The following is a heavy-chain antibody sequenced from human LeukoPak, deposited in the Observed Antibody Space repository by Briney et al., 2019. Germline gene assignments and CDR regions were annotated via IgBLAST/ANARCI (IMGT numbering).Heavy chain of an antibody. CDR1: GFTFSDYW. CDR3: TSWGDTTAEYFQR. CDR2: IKQDGSAK. Sequence: PGGSLRLSCAASGFTFSDYWMHWVRQAPGKGLEWVANIKQDGSAKYYVDSVKGRFTISRDNAKNSLYLQMNSLRVEDTAVYYCTSWGDTTAEYFQRWGQGTLVTVSS. J-gene: IGHJ1*01. D-gene: IGHD2-21*02. V-gene: IGHV3-7*01.